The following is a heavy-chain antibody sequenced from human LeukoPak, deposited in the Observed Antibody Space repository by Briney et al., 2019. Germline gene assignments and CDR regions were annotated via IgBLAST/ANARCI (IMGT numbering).Heavy chain of an antibody. Sequence: RLGGALRLSCTASGFTFSSYWMHWVRQAPGKGLVWVSRINSDSSSTSYADSVKGRFTISRDNAKNTLYLQMNSLRAEDTAVYYCARAWIQLWPPDYWGQGTLVTVSS. J-gene: IGHJ4*02. CDR2: INSDSSST. D-gene: IGHD5-18*01. CDR3: ARAWIQLWPPDY. CDR1: GFTFSSYW. V-gene: IGHV3-74*01.